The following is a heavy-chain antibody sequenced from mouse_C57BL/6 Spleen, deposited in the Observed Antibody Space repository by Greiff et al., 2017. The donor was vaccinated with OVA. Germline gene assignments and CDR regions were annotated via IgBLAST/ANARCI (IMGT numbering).Heavy chain of an antibody. J-gene: IGHJ3*01. Sequence: EVQLKESVAELVRPGASVKLSCTASGFNIKNTYMHWVKQRPEQGLEWIGRIDPANGNTKYAPKFQGKATITADTSSNTAYLQLSSLTSEDTAIYYCAPIYDGYYAWFAYWGQGTLVTVSA. D-gene: IGHD2-3*01. CDR2: IDPANGNT. V-gene: IGHV14-3*01. CDR3: APIYDGYYAWFAY. CDR1: GFNIKNTY.